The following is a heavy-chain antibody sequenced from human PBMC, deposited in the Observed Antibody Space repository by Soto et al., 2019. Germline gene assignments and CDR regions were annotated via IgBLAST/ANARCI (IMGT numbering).Heavy chain of an antibody. V-gene: IGHV3-23*01. D-gene: IGHD1-1*01. CDR1: GFIFNNYA. Sequence: EVHLLESGGDLVQRGGSLRLSCAASGFIFNNYAMSWVRQAPGKGLEWVSAISCSGATTYYPDSVKGHFTISRDNSKNPPYFQKNHLRAEEPVVYYCTKGGIPRRYNNPKVDFGFWGPGSLVTVSS. CDR2: ISCSGATT. CDR3: TKGGIPRRYNNPKVDFGF. J-gene: IGHJ4*01.